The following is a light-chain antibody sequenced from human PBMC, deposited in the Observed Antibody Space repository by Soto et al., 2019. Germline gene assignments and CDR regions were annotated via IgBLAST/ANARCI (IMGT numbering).Light chain of an antibody. CDR3: CSFSKTNPLL. CDR2: EAT. Sequence: QSALTQPASLSGSPGQSITISCYGTRSDVGSYNLVSWYQQYPGKAPKLIIYEATRRPSGVSDRFSGSKSGNTASLTISGLQAEDEADYHCCSFSKTNPLLFGGGTKLTVL. V-gene: IGLV2-23*01. J-gene: IGLJ3*02. CDR1: RSDVGSYNL.